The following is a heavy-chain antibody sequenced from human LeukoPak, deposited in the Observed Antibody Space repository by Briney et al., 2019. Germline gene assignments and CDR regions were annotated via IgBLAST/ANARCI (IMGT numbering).Heavy chain of an antibody. CDR1: GGTFSSYA. Sequence: SVKVSCKASGGTFSSYAISWVRQAPGQGLEWMGRIIPIFGTANYAQKFQGRVTITADESTSTAYMELSSLRSEDTAVYYCARGVRELRYFDWLFNWGQGTLVTVSS. CDR2: IIPIFGTA. D-gene: IGHD3-9*01. J-gene: IGHJ4*02. V-gene: IGHV1-69*13. CDR3: ARGVRELRYFDWLFN.